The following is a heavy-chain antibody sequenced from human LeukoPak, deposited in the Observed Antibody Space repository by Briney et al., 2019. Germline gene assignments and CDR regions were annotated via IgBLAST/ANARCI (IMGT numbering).Heavy chain of an antibody. CDR1: GGPFNDYY. D-gene: IGHD5-12*01. Sequence: SETLSLTCAVYGGPFNDYYWNWLRQPPGKGLEWIGEINHSGSTNYHPSYKSRVTISLDTSQNHFSLKLTSVTAADTAVYYCAISGRDVGFAFDIWGQGTLVTISS. CDR3: AISGRDVGFAFDI. V-gene: IGHV4-34*01. CDR2: INHSGST. J-gene: IGHJ3*02.